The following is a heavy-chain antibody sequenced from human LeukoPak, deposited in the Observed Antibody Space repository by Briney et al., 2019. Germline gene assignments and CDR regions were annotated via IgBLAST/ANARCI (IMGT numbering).Heavy chain of an antibody. J-gene: IGHJ6*03. V-gene: IGHV5-51*01. CDR2: IYPGDSDT. Sequence: GESLKISCKGSGYSFTSYWIGWVRQMPGEGLEWMGIIYPGDSDTRYSPSFQGRVTISTDKSIGTAYLQWSSLKASDTAIYFCARQGAAAGESVDFYYYMDVWGKGTTVTVSS. CDR3: ARQGAAAGESVDFYYYMDV. CDR1: GYSFTSYW. D-gene: IGHD6-13*01.